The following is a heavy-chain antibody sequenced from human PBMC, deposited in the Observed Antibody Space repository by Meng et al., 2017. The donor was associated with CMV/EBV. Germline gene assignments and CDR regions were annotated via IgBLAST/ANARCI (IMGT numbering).Heavy chain of an antibody. Sequence: QVQLQESGPGLVKPSETLSLTCTVSGGSVSSGSYYWSWIRQPPXKGLEWIGYIYYSGSTNYNPSLKSRVTISVDTSKNQFSLKLSSVTAADTAVYYCASSGNWGQGTLVTVSS. V-gene: IGHV4-61*01. CDR1: GGSVSSGSYY. J-gene: IGHJ4*02. CDR3: ASSGN. CDR2: IYYSGST. D-gene: IGHD1-1*01.